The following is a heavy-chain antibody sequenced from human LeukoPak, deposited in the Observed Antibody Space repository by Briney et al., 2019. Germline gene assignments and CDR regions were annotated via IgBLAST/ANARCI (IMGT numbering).Heavy chain of an antibody. Sequence: PGGSLRLSCAASGFTFSRYGMHWVRQAPGKGLEWVSGTSGSGATTYYADSVKGRFTISRDSSKNTLYLQMNSLGADDTALYYCAKEGDYYDSSGHSSTAFDIWGQGTMVAVSS. CDR1: GFTFSRYG. CDR2: TSGSGATT. J-gene: IGHJ3*02. D-gene: IGHD3-22*01. V-gene: IGHV3-23*01. CDR3: AKEGDYYDSSGHSSTAFDI.